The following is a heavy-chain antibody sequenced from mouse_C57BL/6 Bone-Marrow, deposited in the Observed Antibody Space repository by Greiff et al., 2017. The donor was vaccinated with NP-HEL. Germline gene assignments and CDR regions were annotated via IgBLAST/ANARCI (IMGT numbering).Heavy chain of an antibody. CDR2: IYPRSGNT. D-gene: IGHD1-1*01. CDR3: ARTYYYGSRYYFDY. Sequence: LVESGAELARPGASVKLSCKASGYTFTSYGISWVKQRTGQGLEWIGEIYPRSGNTYYNEKFKGKATLTADKSSSTAYMELRSLTSEDSAVYFCARTYYYGSRYYFDYWGQGTTLTVSS. CDR1: GYTFTSYG. J-gene: IGHJ2*01. V-gene: IGHV1-81*01.